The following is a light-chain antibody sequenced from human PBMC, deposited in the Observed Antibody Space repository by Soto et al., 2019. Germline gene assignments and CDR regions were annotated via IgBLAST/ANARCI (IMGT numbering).Light chain of an antibody. V-gene: IGKV3-11*01. CDR2: DAS. CDR3: QQRSNWPRT. Sequence: EIVLTHSPATLSLSLGERATLSCRASQSVSSYLAWYQQKPGQAPRLLIYDASNRATGIPARFSGSGSGTDFTLTISSLEPEDFAVYYCQQRSNWPRTFGQGTKVDIK. J-gene: IGKJ1*01. CDR1: QSVSSY.